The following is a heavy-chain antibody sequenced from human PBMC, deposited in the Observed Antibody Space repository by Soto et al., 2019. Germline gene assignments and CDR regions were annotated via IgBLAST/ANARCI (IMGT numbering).Heavy chain of an antibody. D-gene: IGHD3-22*01. V-gene: IGHV4-59*01. J-gene: IGHJ6*03. CDR3: ARGTFPVVNYELYYYYYMDV. CDR2: IYYSGST. Sequence: SETLSLTCTVSGGSISSYYWSWIRQPPGKGLEWIGYIYYSGSTNYNPSLKSRVTISVDTSKNQFSLKLSSVTAADTAVYYCARGTFPVVNYELYYYYYMDVWGKGTTVTVSS. CDR1: GGSISSYY.